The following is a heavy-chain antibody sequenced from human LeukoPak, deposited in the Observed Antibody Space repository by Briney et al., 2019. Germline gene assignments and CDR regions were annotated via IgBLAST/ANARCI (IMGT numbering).Heavy chain of an antibody. CDR1: GYTFTSYY. J-gene: IGHJ3*02. D-gene: IGHD6-19*01. CDR3: ARGTIAVAAPESAFDI. V-gene: IGHV1-46*03. CDR2: INTSGGST. Sequence: ASVTVSCTSSGYTFTSYYMHWVRQAHGQGLEWMGIINTSGGSTSYSQKFQGRATMTSDTSTSTVYMELSSLRSEDTAVYYCARGTIAVAAPESAFDIWGQGTMVTVSS.